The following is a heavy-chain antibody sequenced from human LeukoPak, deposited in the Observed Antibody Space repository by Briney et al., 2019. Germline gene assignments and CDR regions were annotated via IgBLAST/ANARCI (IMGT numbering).Heavy chain of an antibody. CDR2: MNQDGSAK. CDR3: ATYTHWVAGDV. V-gene: IGHV3-7*01. CDR1: GFTISDSW. Sequence: GGPLRLSCAASGFTISDSWMSWVRQAPGKGLEWVANMNQDGSAKDYVDSVKGRFTISRDNARNSLYLQMSSLRPEDTAVYYCATYTHWVAGDVWGQGTTVTVSS. J-gene: IGHJ6*02. D-gene: IGHD3-16*01.